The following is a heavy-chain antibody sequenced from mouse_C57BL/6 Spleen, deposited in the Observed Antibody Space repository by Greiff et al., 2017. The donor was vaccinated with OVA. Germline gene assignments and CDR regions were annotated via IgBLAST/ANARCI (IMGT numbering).Heavy chain of an antibody. J-gene: IGHJ4*01. Sequence: VQLQQSGPGLVQPSQSLSITCTVSGFSLTSYGVHWVRQSPGKGLEWLGVIWSGGSTDYNAAFISRLSISKDNSKSKVFFKMNSLQADDTAIYYCARNNDYDAMDYWGQGTSVTVSS. CDR2: IWSGGST. CDR1: GFSLTSYG. V-gene: IGHV2-2*01. CDR3: ARNNDYDAMDY.